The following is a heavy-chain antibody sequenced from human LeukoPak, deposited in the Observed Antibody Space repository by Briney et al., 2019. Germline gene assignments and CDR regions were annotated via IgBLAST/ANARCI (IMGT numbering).Heavy chain of an antibody. CDR2: IYPGDSDT. J-gene: IGHJ4*02. V-gene: IGHV5-51*01. D-gene: IGHD3-10*01. CDR1: GYNFTSYW. Sequence: GESLKISCKGSGYNFTSYWIDWVRQMPGKGLEWMGIIYPGDSDTRYNPSFQGQVTISADKSISTAYLQWSSLKASDTAMYYCARHYDSGSFDFWGQGTLVTVSS. CDR3: ARHYDSGSFDF.